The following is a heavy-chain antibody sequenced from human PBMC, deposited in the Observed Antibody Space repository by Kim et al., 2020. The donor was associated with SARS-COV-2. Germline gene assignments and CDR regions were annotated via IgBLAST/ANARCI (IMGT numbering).Heavy chain of an antibody. CDR2: IYYSGST. J-gene: IGHJ4*02. V-gene: IGHV4-31*03. CDR1: GGSISSGGYY. CDR3: ARERLGYNFDY. D-gene: IGHD7-27*01. Sequence: SETLSLTCTVSGGSISSGGYYWSWIRQHPGKGLEWIGYIYYSGSTYYNPSLKSRVTISVDTSKNQFSLKLSSVTAADTAVYYCARERLGYNFDYWGQGTLVTVSS.